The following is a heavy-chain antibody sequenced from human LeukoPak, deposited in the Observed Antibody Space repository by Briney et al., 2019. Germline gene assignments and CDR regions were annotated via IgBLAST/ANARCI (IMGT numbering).Heavy chain of an antibody. D-gene: IGHD6-13*01. CDR2: IYYSGST. Sequence: SETLSLTCTVSGGSISSSSYYWGWIRQPPGKGLEWIGSIYYSGSTNYNPSLKSRVTISVDTSKNHFSLRVSSVTAADTAVYYCARVSSSFNYAYYYYMDVWGKGTTVTISS. CDR1: GGSISSSSYY. J-gene: IGHJ6*03. CDR3: ARVSSSFNYAYYYYMDV. V-gene: IGHV4-39*07.